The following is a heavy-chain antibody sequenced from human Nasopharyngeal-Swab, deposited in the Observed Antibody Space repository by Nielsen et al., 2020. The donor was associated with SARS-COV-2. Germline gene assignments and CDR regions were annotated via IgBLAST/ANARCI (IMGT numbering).Heavy chain of an antibody. J-gene: IGHJ6*03. CDR2: IYYSGST. CDR3: ARDGYSSGWYGRDYYYYMDV. Sequence: TLSLTGIVSGGSISSYYWSWIRQPPGKGLEWIGYIYYSGSTNYNPSLKSRVTISVDTSKNQFSLKLSSVTAADTAVYYCARDGYSSGWYGRDYYYYMDVWGKGTTVTVSS. D-gene: IGHD6-19*01. CDR1: GGSISSYY. V-gene: IGHV4-59*01.